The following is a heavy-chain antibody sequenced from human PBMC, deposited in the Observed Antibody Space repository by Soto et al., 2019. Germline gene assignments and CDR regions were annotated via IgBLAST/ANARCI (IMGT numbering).Heavy chain of an antibody. V-gene: IGHV3-23*01. CDR2: ISGSGGST. J-gene: IGHJ5*02. Sequence: GGSLRLSCAASGFTFSSYVMSWVRQAPGKGLEWVSTISGSGGSTYYADPVKGRFTISRDNSKNTLYLQMNSLRAEDTALYYCAKDRAAAGSPLDPWGQGTLVTVSS. CDR3: AKDRAAAGSPLDP. CDR1: GFTFSSYV. D-gene: IGHD6-13*01.